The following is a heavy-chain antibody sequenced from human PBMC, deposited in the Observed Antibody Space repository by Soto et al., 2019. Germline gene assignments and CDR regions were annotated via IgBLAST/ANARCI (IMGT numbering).Heavy chain of an antibody. J-gene: IGHJ4*02. V-gene: IGHV4-59*12. D-gene: IGHD5-18*01. Sequence: QVQLQESGPGLAKPSETLSLTCTVSGGSISSYYWSWIRQPPGKELEWIGHIYYSGSTKYNPSLTSRVTLSLDTSKTQFSLKLSSVTAADTAVYYCARGYNYNGRFDYWGQGTLVAVSS. CDR3: ARGYNYNGRFDY. CDR2: IYYSGST. CDR1: GGSISSYY.